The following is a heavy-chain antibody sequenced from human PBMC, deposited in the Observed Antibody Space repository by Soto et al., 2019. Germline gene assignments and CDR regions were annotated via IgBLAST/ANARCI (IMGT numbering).Heavy chain of an antibody. CDR2: IYPGDSDT. CDR3: ARKRDLIFDY. Sequence: PGESLKISFKGSGYSFTSYLIGWVRQMPGKGLEWTGIIYPGDSDTRYSPSFQGQVTISADKSISTAYLQWSSLKASETAMYYCARKRDLIFDYSGQRTLVAVSS. CDR1: GYSFTSYL. V-gene: IGHV5-51*01. J-gene: IGHJ4*02.